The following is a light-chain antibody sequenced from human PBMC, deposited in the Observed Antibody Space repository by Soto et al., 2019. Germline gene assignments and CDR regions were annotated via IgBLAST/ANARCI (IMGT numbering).Light chain of an antibody. CDR2: DAS. V-gene: IGKV1-5*01. CDR1: QSIRSL. CDR3: QQYQTYST. Sequence: DSQMPHSPSTLSASVGARVTSTRRASQSIRSLLAWYQQKPGKAPKVLIYDASSLGSGVPSRFSGSGSGTEFTLTISSLQPDDFATYFCQQYQTYSTFGQGTRLEIK. J-gene: IGKJ5*01.